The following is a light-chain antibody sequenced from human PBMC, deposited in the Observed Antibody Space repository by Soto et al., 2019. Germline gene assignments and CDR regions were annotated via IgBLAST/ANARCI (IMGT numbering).Light chain of an antibody. CDR2: GAS. V-gene: IGKV3-15*01. Sequence: EIVMTQSPATLSVSPGESATLSCRARQSVSGNYLAWYQQKPGQAPRLLIYGASTRPTGIPARFSGSGSGTEFTLTISSLQSEDFAVYYCQQYNNWPPDYTFGQGTRLEI. CDR3: QQYNNWPPDYT. J-gene: IGKJ5*01. CDR1: QSVSGN.